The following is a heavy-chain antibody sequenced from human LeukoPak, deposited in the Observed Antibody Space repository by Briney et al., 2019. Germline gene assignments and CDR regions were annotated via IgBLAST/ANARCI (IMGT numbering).Heavy chain of an antibody. CDR3: ARLSETAAYYYTSGYYFLGY. Sequence: ASVRVSCTASGYTFGSYDINWVRKATGQGLEWMGWMNPGSGNTGYAQRFQGRVTMTRDTSTNTAYMELSGLRSEDTAIYYCARLSETAAYYYTSGYYFLGYWGQGTLVTVDS. D-gene: IGHD3-22*01. J-gene: IGHJ4*02. CDR2: MNPGSGNT. CDR1: GYTFGSYD. V-gene: IGHV1-8*02.